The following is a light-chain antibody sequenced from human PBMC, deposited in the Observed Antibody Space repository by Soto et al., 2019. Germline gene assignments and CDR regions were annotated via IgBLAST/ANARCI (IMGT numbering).Light chain of an antibody. J-gene: IGLJ2*01. Sequence: QSALTQPASVSGSPGQSITISCTGTSSDIGSYNYVSWYQQHPGKAPKLMIYDVTNRPSGVSNRFSGSKSGNTASLTISGLQAEDEADYYCSSYTSSGALFGGGTKLTVL. CDR3: SSYTSSGAL. CDR1: SSDIGSYNY. V-gene: IGLV2-14*03. CDR2: DVT.